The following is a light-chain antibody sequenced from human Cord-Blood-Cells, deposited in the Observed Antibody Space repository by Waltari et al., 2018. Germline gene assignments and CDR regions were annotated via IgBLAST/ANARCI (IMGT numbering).Light chain of an antibody. CDR2: AGS. Sequence: QSALTPPASVSGSPGQSFPISCTGTSSDVWSYNLVYWYQQHPGKAPKLMIYAGSKRPEGGANRFSGSKSDNTAALTISGLQAEDEADDYCCSYAGSSTGVFGGGTKQTVL. CDR3: CSYAGSSTGV. J-gene: IGLJ2*01. V-gene: IGLV2-23*01. CDR1: SSDVWSYNL.